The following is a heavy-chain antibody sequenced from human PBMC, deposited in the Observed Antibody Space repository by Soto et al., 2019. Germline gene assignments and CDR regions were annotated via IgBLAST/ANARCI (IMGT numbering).Heavy chain of an antibody. CDR1: GFTFSSYG. V-gene: IGHV3-30*18. Sequence: QVQLLESGGGVVQPGRSLRLSCAASGFTFSSYGMHWVRQAPGKGLEWVAVISYDGSNKYYADSVKGRFTISRDNSKNPLYLQMNSLRAEDTAVYYCAKANYYDSSAMDYWGQGTLVTVSS. D-gene: IGHD3-22*01. CDR3: AKANYYDSSAMDY. J-gene: IGHJ4*02. CDR2: ISYDGSNK.